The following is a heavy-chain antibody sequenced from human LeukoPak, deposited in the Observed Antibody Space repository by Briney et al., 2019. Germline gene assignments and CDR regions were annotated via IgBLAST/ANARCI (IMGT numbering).Heavy chain of an antibody. CDR3: ARVFWEAAVFDY. CDR1: GFTFSSYA. J-gene: IGHJ4*02. V-gene: IGHV3-23*01. CDR2: ISGSGGST. D-gene: IGHD3-9*01. Sequence: GGSLRLSCAASGFTFSSYAMSWVRQAPGKGLEWVSAISGSGGSTYYADSVKGRFTISRDNAKNTLYLQMNSLRAEDTAVYYCARVFWEAAVFDYWGQGTLVTVSS.